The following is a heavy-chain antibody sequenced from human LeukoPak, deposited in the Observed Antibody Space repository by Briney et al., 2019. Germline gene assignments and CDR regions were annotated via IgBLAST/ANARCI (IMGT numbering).Heavy chain of an antibody. Sequence: SQTLSLTCTVSGGSISSGSYYWSWIRQPAGKGLEWIGRIYTSGSTYYNPSLKSRVIISVDTSKNQFSLKLSSVTAADTAVYYCAREIIGYCSGGSCYSATNFDYWGQGTLVTVSS. J-gene: IGHJ4*02. CDR2: IYTSGST. V-gene: IGHV4-61*02. CDR1: GGSISSGSYY. CDR3: AREIIGYCSGGSCYSATNFDY. D-gene: IGHD2-15*01.